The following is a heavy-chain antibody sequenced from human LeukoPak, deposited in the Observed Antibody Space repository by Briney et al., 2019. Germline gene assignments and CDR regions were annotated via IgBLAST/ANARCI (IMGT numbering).Heavy chain of an antibody. J-gene: IGHJ4*02. CDR2: ISWDGGST. Sequence: GGSLRLSCAASGFTFDDYAMHWVRQAPGKGLEWVSLISWDGGSTYYADSVKGRFTISRDNSKNSLYLQMNSLRAEDTALYYCAKDEMDDSSGYYGYWGQGTLVTVSS. V-gene: IGHV3-43D*03. CDR1: GFTFDDYA. D-gene: IGHD3-22*01. CDR3: AKDEMDDSSGYYGY.